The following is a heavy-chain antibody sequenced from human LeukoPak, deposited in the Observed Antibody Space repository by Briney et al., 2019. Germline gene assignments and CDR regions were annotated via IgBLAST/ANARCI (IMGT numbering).Heavy chain of an antibody. CDR3: ARGEKQQPDDPQYDY. V-gene: IGHV3-48*03. J-gene: IGHJ4*02. D-gene: IGHD6-13*01. CDR1: GFTFSSYE. Sequence: GSLRLSCAASGFTFSSYEMNWVRQAPGKGLEWVSYISSSGSTIYYADSVKGRFTISRDNAKNSLYLQMNSLRAEDTAVYYCARGEKQQPDDPQYDYWGQGTLVTVSS. CDR2: ISSSGSTI.